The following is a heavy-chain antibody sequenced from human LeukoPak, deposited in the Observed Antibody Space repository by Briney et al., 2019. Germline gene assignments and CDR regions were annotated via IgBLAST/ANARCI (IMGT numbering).Heavy chain of an antibody. V-gene: IGHV4-59*01. D-gene: IGHD6-13*01. CDR3: ASTGYSSSWYPSAEYFQH. CDR2: IYYSGST. Sequence: SETLSLTCIVSGDSISSYYWSWIRQPPGKGLEWIGYIYYSGSTNYNPSLKSRVTISVDTSKNQFSLKLSSVTAADTAVYYCASTGYSSSWYPSAEYFQHWGQGTLVTVSS. J-gene: IGHJ1*01. CDR1: GDSISSYY.